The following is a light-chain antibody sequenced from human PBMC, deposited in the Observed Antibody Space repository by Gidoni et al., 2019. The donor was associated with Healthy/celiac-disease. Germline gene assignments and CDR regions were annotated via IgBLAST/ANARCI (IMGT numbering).Light chain of an antibody. Sequence: SYVLTQPPSVSVAPGQTARTTCGENNIGSKSVHWYQQKPGQAPVLVVYDDSDRPSGLPERFSGSNSGNTATLTISRVEAGDEADYYCQVWDSSSDHVVFGGGTKLTVL. CDR2: DDS. J-gene: IGLJ2*01. V-gene: IGLV3-21*02. CDR1: NIGSKS. CDR3: QVWDSSSDHVV.